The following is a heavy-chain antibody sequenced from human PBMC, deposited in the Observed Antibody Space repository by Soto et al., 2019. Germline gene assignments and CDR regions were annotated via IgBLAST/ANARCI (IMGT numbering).Heavy chain of an antibody. CDR1: GGSISSSSYY. J-gene: IGHJ3*02. D-gene: IGHD1-26*01. Sequence: QLQLQESGPGLVKPSETLSLTCTVYGGSISSSSYYWGWIRQPPGKGLVWIGSIYYSGRTYYNPSLKCRVTRSVDMSKNQFALKLSSVTAADTAVYYCARQGWELLRMRAFDIWGQVTMVTVSS. CDR3: ARQGWELLRMRAFDI. CDR2: IYYSGRT. V-gene: IGHV4-39*01.